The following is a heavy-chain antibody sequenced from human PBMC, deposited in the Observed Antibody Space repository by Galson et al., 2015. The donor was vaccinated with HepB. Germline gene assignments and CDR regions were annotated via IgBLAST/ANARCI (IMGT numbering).Heavy chain of an antibody. D-gene: IGHD7-27*01. V-gene: IGHV3-23*01. Sequence: SLRLSCAASGFTFSSYAMSWVRQAPGKGLEWVSAISGSGGSTYYADSVKGRFTISRDNSKNTLYLQMNSLRAEDTAVYYCAKGQTGDLDYFDYWGQGTLVTVSS. CDR1: GFTFSSYA. CDR2: ISGSGGST. CDR3: AKGQTGDLDYFDY. J-gene: IGHJ4*02.